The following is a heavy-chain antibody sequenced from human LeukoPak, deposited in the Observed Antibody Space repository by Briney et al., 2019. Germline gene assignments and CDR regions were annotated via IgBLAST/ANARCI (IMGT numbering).Heavy chain of an antibody. D-gene: IGHD2-21*01. Sequence: GGSLRLSCAASGFTFSSYAMHWVRQAPGKGLEWVAVISYDGSNKYYADSVKGRFTISRDNSKNTLYLQMNSLRAEDTAVYYCAREFAIANKFYYYMDVWGKGTTVTVSS. J-gene: IGHJ6*03. V-gene: IGHV3-30*04. CDR2: ISYDGSNK. CDR3: AREFAIANKFYYYMDV. CDR1: GFTFSSYA.